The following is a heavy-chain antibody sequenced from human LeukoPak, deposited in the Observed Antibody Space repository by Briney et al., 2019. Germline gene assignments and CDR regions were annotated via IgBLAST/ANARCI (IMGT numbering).Heavy chain of an antibody. CDR2: VFHSGNT. Sequence: SETLSLTCTVSGGSISSDDDYWSWIRLHPGKGLEWIGYVFHSGNTHYNPSLESRITISVDTSKNQFSLKLTSVTAADTAVYYCARDGKYNRSPGLDPWGQGTLVTVSS. CDR3: ARDGKYNRSPGLDP. V-gene: IGHV4-31*03. CDR1: GGSISSDDDY. D-gene: IGHD6-6*01. J-gene: IGHJ5*02.